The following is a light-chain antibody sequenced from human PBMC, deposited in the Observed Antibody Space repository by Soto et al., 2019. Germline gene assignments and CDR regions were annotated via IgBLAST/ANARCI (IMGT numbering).Light chain of an antibody. J-gene: IGKJ2*01. Sequence: DIVMTQSPDSLAVSLGERATINCKSSQSVLYSSNNENYLAWYQQKQGHPPKLLIYWASTRESGVPDRFSGSGSGTDFTLTVSSLQAEDVAVYYCQQYYSAPYTFGQGTKLEIK. CDR1: QSVLYSSNNENY. CDR3: QQYYSAPYT. CDR2: WAS. V-gene: IGKV4-1*01.